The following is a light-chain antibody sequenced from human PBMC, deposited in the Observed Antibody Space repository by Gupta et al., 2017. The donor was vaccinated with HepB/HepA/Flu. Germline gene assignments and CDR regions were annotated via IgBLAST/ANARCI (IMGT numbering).Light chain of an antibody. CDR2: TTT. J-gene: IGLJ2*01. CDR1: SSNIGANT. CDR3: AAWDDSRNGEV. V-gene: IGLV1-44*01. Sequence: QSVLTQPPSASGTPGQRVSVSCSGSSSNIGANTVNWYQQLPGAAPKLLIYTTTRRPSGVPDRFSASKSGTSASLAISGLQSEDEADYYCAAWDDSRNGEVFGGGTKLTVL.